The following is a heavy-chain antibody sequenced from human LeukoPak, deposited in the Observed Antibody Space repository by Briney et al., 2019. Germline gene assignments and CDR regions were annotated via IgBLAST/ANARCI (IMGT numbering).Heavy chain of an antibody. CDR1: GGSISGGGYY. CDR2: IYTSGNT. D-gene: IGHD3-22*01. CDR3: ARGSYYYYYDSSGYEGTGFDY. V-gene: IGHV4-61*02. Sequence: SETLSLTCTVSGGSISGGGYYWSWIRQPAGKGLEWIGRIYTSGNTNYNPSLKSRVTMSVDTSKNQFSLKLSSVTAADTAVYYCARGSYYYYYDSSGYEGTGFDYWGQGTLVTVSS. J-gene: IGHJ4*02.